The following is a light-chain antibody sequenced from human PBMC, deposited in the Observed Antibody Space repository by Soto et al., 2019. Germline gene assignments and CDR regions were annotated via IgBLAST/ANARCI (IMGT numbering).Light chain of an antibody. V-gene: IGKV1-39*01. CDR3: QQTYRSPT. CDR2: AAS. Sequence: DIQMTQSPSALAASVGDRVTITCRASQSISSYLNWYQQKPGKAPKLLIYAASTLQFGVPSRFSGTGSGTDFTLTISSPRPEDFATYYCQQTYRSPTFGQGTKVDIK. CDR1: QSISSY. J-gene: IGKJ1*01.